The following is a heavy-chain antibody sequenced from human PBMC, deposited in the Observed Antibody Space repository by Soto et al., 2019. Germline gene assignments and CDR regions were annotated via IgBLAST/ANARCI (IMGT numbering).Heavy chain of an antibody. V-gene: IGHV1-69*01. CDR1: GGTFSSYA. Sequence: QVQLVQSGAEVKKPGSSVKVSCKASGGTFSSYAISWVRQAPGQGLEWMGGIIPIFGTANYAQKFQGRVTITADESTSTRYMELSSLRSEDTAVYYCARLRHPIAVPGYFDYWGQGTLVTVSS. J-gene: IGHJ4*02. CDR2: IIPIFGTA. D-gene: IGHD6-19*01. CDR3: ARLRHPIAVPGYFDY.